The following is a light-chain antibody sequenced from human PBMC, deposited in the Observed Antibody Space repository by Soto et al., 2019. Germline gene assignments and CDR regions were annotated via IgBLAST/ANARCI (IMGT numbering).Light chain of an antibody. CDR1: QGINNF. J-gene: IGKJ5*01. CDR2: AAS. V-gene: IGKV1-9*01. Sequence: DIQLTQSPYFLSASVGDRVTITCRASQGINNFLGWYQQKPGKGPKLLIYAASALQSGIPSRFSGSGSGTEFTLTITSLQPEDFATYFCQQLNSFPITFGQGTRLDIK. CDR3: QQLNSFPIT.